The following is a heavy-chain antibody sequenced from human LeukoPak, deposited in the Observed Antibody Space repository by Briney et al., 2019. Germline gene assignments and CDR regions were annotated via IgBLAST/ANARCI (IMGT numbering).Heavy chain of an antibody. CDR2: ISYDGSNK. J-gene: IGHJ4*02. V-gene: IGHV3-30*04. Sequence: PGGSLRLSCAASGFTFSSYAMHWVRQAPGKGLEWVAVISYDGSNKYYADSVKGRFTISRGNSKNTLYLQMNSLRAEDTAVYYCARAPLGGGYSYGPQFDYWGQGTLVTVSS. CDR3: ARAPLGGGYSYGPQFDY. D-gene: IGHD5-18*01. CDR1: GFTFSSYA.